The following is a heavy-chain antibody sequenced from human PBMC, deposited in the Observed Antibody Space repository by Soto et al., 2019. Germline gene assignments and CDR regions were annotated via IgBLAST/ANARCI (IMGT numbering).Heavy chain of an antibody. CDR1: GFTFNAYA. Sequence: EVQLLESGGGLVQPGGSLRLSCAASGFTFNAYAMTWVRQAPGKGLEWVSAIGGSGGNRYDADSVRGRFTISRDNSKDTVDLQMNSLRVEDTAVYYCARGASDYITSVDNWGQGFLVTVSS. CDR3: ARGASDYITSVDN. V-gene: IGHV3-23*01. J-gene: IGHJ4*02. D-gene: IGHD4-4*01. CDR2: IGGSGGNR.